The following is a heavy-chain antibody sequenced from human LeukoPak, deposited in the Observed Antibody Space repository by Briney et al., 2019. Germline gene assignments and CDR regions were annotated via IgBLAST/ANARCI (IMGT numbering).Heavy chain of an antibody. J-gene: IGHJ4*02. CDR1: GFTFSSLG. CDR2: ISSDGSKK. V-gene: IGHV3-30*18. D-gene: IGHD3-9*01. Sequence: GGSLRLSCVASGFTFSSLGVHWVRQAPGKGLEWVAGISSDGSKKHYADSVKGRLTLSRDNSKNTVYLQVDSLRTEDTAVYYCAKGREYSFDYLIDYWDQGTLVTVSS. CDR3: AKGREYSFDYLIDY.